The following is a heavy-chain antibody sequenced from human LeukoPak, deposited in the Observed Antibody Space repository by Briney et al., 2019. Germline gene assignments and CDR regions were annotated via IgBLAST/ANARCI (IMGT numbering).Heavy chain of an antibody. CDR3: ASQPYGSGSYYYFDY. Sequence: SVKVSCKASGGTFSSYAISWVRQAPGEGLEWMGGIIPIFGTANYAQKFQGRVTITADESTSTAYMELSSLRSEDTAVYYCASQPYGSGSYYYFDYWGQGTLVTVSS. CDR1: GGTFSSYA. V-gene: IGHV1-69*01. J-gene: IGHJ4*02. CDR2: IIPIFGTA. D-gene: IGHD3-10*01.